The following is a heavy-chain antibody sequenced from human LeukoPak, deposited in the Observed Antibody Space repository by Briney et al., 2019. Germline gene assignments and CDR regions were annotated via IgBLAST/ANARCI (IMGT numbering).Heavy chain of an antibody. J-gene: IGHJ4*02. CDR3: ARNTAFDY. D-gene: IGHD5-18*01. CDR2: INHSGST. CDR1: GGSFSGYY. Sequence: SETLSLTCAVYGGSFSGYYWSWIRRPPGKGLEWIGEINHSGSTNYNPSLKSRVTISVDTSKNQFSLKLSSVTAADTAVYYCARNTAFDYWGQGTLVTVSS. V-gene: IGHV4-34*01.